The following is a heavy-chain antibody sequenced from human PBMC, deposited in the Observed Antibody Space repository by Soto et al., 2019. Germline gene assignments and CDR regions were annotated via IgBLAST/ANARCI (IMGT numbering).Heavy chain of an antibody. CDR3: ARVGGGYQLLHAFDL. V-gene: IGHV3-21*01. Sequence: EVQVVESGGGLVKPGGSLRLSCAASGFTFSSYSMNWVRQAPGKGLEWVSSISSSSSYIYYADSVKGRFTIARDNAKNSLYLQMNSLRAEDTAVYYCARVGGGYQLLHAFDLWGQGTMVTVSS. CDR2: ISSSSSYI. J-gene: IGHJ3*01. D-gene: IGHD2-2*01. CDR1: GFTFSSYS.